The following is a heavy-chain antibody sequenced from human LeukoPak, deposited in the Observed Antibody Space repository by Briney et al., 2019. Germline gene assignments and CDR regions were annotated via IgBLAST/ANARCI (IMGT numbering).Heavy chain of an antibody. V-gene: IGHV3-23*01. D-gene: IGHD3-22*01. Sequence: PGGSLRLSCAASGLTFSSYAMSWVRKAPGKGLEWVSAISGSGGSTYYADSVKGRFTISRDNSKTKLYLQMKSMRAEDTAVYHCARTKEYYYDSSGYGHWGQGTLVTVSS. CDR3: ARTKEYYYDSSGYGH. CDR1: GLTFSSYA. CDR2: ISGSGGST. J-gene: IGHJ4*02.